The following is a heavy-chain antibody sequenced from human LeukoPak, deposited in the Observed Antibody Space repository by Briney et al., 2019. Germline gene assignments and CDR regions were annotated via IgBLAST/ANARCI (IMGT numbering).Heavy chain of an antibody. D-gene: IGHD3-22*01. V-gene: IGHV4-61*02. J-gene: IGHJ3*02. CDR2: ISSSGST. Sequence: PSQTLSLTCTVSGDSISSGDYYWSWIRQPAGKGLEWIGRISSSGSTNYNPSLKSRVTISVDTSKNQFSLKLSSVTAADTAVYFCARGPYSYDSSGAFDIWGQGTMATVSS. CDR3: ARGPYSYDSSGAFDI. CDR1: GDSISSGDYY.